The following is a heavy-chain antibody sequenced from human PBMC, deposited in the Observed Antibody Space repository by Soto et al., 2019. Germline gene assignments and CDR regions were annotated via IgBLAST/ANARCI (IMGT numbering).Heavy chain of an antibody. CDR1: GGSFSGYY. V-gene: IGHV4-34*01. CDR3: ARGRRVPYYKIPYCDY. J-gene: IGHJ4*02. D-gene: IGHD3-10*01. Sequence: QVQLQQWGAGLLKPSETLSLTCAVYGGSFSGYYWSWIRQPPGKGLEWIGEINHSGSTNYNPSLKSRVTISVDTAKNQFSLKLSSVTAADTAVYYCARGRRVPYYKIPYCDYWGQGTLVTVSS. CDR2: INHSGST.